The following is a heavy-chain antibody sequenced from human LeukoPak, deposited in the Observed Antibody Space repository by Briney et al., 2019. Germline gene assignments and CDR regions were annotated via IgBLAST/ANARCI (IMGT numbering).Heavy chain of an antibody. D-gene: IGHD6-13*01. V-gene: IGHV4-39*07. Sequence: PSETLSLTCTVSGGSISSSSYYWGWIRQPPGKGLEWIGSIYYSGSTYYNPSLKSRVTISVDTSKNQFSLKLSSVTAADTAVYYCARDSHSSSWYDVGLDYWGQGTLVTVSS. CDR3: ARDSHSSSWYDVGLDY. CDR2: IYYSGST. J-gene: IGHJ4*02. CDR1: GGSISSSSYY.